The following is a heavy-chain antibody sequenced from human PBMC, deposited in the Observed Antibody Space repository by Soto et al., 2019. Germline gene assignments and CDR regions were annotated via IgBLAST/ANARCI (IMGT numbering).Heavy chain of an antibody. CDR1: GYSFTSYW. CDR3: ARHKRRGIQLWLGLDSSGYYPYPPDY. V-gene: IGHV5-51*01. CDR2: IYPGDSDT. Sequence: EVQLVQSGAEVKKPGESLKISCKGSGYSFTSYWIGWVRQMPGKGLEWMGIIYPGDSDTRYSPSFQGQVTISADKSISTAYLQWSSLKASDTAMYYCARHKRRGIQLWLGLDSSGYYPYPPDYWGQGTLVTVSS. J-gene: IGHJ4*02. D-gene: IGHD3-22*01.